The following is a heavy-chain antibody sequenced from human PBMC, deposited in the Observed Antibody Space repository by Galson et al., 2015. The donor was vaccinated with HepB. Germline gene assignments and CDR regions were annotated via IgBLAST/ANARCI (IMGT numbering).Heavy chain of an antibody. D-gene: IGHD2-2*01. CDR3: AVPYCSSTSCAGAFVY. Sequence: SETLSLTCTVSGGSVSSGSYYWSWIRQPPGKGLEWIGYIYYSGSTNYNPSLKSRVTISVDTSKNQFSLKLSSVTAADTAVYYCAVPYCSSTSCAGAFVYWGQGTLVTVSS. CDR2: IYYSGST. J-gene: IGHJ4*02. CDR1: GGSVSSGSYY. V-gene: IGHV4-61*01.